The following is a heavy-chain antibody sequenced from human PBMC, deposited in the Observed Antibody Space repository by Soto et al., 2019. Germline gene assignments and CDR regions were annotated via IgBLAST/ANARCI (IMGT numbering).Heavy chain of an antibody. Sequence: QVQLQQWGAGLLKPSETLSLTCAVYGGSFSGYYWSWIRQPPGKGLEWIGEINHSGSTNYNPSLKSRVTISVDTSKNQFSLKLSSVTAADTAVYYCARGRWLVPDYWGQGPLVTVSS. CDR3: ARGRWLVPDY. J-gene: IGHJ4*02. CDR1: GGSFSGYY. D-gene: IGHD6-19*01. CDR2: INHSGST. V-gene: IGHV4-34*01.